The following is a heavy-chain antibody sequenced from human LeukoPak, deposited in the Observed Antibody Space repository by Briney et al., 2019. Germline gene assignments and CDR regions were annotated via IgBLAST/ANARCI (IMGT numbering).Heavy chain of an antibody. CDR3: ARGLGPEGMDV. Sequence: SATLSLTCAVYGGSFSGYYWSWIRQPPGKGLEWIGEINHSGSTNYNPSLKSRVTISVDTSKNQFSLKLSSVTAADTAVYYCARGLGPEGMDVWGQGTTVTVSS. V-gene: IGHV4-34*01. CDR1: GGSFSGYY. J-gene: IGHJ6*02. CDR2: INHSGST.